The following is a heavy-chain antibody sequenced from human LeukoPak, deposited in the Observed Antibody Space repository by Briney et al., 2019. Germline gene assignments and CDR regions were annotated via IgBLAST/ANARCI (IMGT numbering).Heavy chain of an antibody. CDR2: INHSGST. D-gene: IGHD3-22*01. CDR1: GGSFSGYY. V-gene: IGHV4-34*01. Sequence: SETLSLTCAVYGGSFSGYYWSWIRQPPGKGLEWIGEINHSGSTNYNPSLKSRVTISVDTSKNQFSLKLSSVTAADTAVYYCARVVVVIAYYYYYYMDVWGKGTTVTVSS. J-gene: IGHJ6*03. CDR3: ARVVVVIAYYYYYYMDV.